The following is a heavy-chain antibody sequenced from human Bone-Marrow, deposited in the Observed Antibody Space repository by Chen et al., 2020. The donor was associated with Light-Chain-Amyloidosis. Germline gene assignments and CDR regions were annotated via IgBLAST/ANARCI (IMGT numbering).Heavy chain of an antibody. D-gene: IGHD3-3*01. CDR1: GASMSSSEYY. CDR3: ARGPSEVKWGVVVGASTFDF. Sequence: QLQESGPGLVEPSKTLSLTCAVSGASMSSSEYYWGWMRQTPGKGLEWIGSIFYGDIMYYNPSLKSRVTLSVDPSDNRFSLRLKSVTAGDTAMYYCARGPSEVKWGVVVGASTFDFWGQGTMVTVS. CDR2: IFYGDIM. V-gene: IGHV4-39*07. J-gene: IGHJ3*01.